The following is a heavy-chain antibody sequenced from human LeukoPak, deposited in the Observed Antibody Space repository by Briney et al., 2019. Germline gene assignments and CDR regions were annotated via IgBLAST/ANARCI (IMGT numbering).Heavy chain of an antibody. CDR1: GYTFTGYY. J-gene: IGHJ6*03. Sequence: ASVKVSCKASGYTFTGYYMHWVRQAPGQGLEWMGRINPNSGGTNYAQKFQGRVTMTRDTSISTAYMELSRLRSDDTAVYYCARDGGEYQLPGISYMDVWGKGTTVTVSS. D-gene: IGHD2-2*01. CDR3: ARDGGEYQLPGISYMDV. V-gene: IGHV1-2*06. CDR2: INPNSGGT.